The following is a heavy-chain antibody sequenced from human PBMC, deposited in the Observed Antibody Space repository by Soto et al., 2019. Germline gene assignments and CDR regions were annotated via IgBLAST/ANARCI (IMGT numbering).Heavy chain of an antibody. Sequence: PGGALRLSCAASGFTFSSYWMSWVRQAPGKGLEWVANIKQDGSEKYYVDSVKGRFTISRDNAKNSLYLQMNSLRAEDSAVYYCARDDVPDYYDSSGRHWYFDLWGRGTLVTV. CDR3: ARDDVPDYYDSSGRHWYFDL. V-gene: IGHV3-7*03. D-gene: IGHD3-22*01. CDR1: GFTFSSYW. J-gene: IGHJ2*01. CDR2: IKQDGSEK.